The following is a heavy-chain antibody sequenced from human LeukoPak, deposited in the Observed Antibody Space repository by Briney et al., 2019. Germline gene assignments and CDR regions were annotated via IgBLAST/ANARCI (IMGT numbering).Heavy chain of an antibody. CDR2: IKSDGSTT. Sequence: GGSLRLSCAASGLTFSSYWMHCVRQAPGMGLVWVSRIKSDGSTTNYADSVKGRFTISRDNAKNTLYLQMNSLRAEDTAVYYCASSLMGHHRGFDAFDIWGRGTSVTVSS. J-gene: IGHJ3*02. D-gene: IGHD2-8*01. CDR3: ASSLMGHHRGFDAFDI. CDR1: GLTFSSYW. V-gene: IGHV3-74*01.